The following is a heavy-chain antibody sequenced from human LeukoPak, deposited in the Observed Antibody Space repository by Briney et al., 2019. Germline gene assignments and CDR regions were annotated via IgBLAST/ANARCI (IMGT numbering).Heavy chain of an antibody. J-gene: IGHJ3*02. CDR3: ARHGRPYAFDI. CDR1: GGSISSYY. CDR2: IYYSGST. Sequence: SETLSPTCTVSGGSISSYYWSWIRQPPGKGLEWIGYIYYSGSTNYNPSLKSRVTISVDTSKNQVSLKLRSVTAADTAVYYCARHGRPYAFDIWGQGTMVTVSS. D-gene: IGHD3-16*01. V-gene: IGHV4-59*01.